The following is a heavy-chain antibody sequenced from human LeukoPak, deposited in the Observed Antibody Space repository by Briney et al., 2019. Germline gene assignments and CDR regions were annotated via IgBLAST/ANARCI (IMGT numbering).Heavy chain of an antibody. V-gene: IGHV1-2*02. J-gene: IGHJ3*02. CDR2: INPNSGGT. Sequence: ASLKVSCKAAGYTFTGYYMHWVRQAPGQGLKWMGWINPNSGGTNYAQKFQGRVTMTRDTSISTAYMELSRLTSDDTAVYYCARDPPIGGADVFDIWGQGTMVTVSS. CDR1: GYTFTGYY. D-gene: IGHD3-10*01. CDR3: ARDPPIGGADVFDI.